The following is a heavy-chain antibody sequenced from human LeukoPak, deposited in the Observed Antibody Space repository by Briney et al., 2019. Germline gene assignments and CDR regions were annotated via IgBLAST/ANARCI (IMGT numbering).Heavy chain of an antibody. CDR2: IYYSGST. D-gene: IGHD1-26*01. Sequence: PSETLSLTCTVSGGSISSYYWSWIRQPQGKGLEWIGSIYYSGSTYYNPSLKSRVTISVDTSKNQFSLKLSSVTAADTAVYYCARESGSYGVDYWGQGTLVTVSS. CDR1: GGSISSYY. J-gene: IGHJ4*02. V-gene: IGHV4-59*12. CDR3: ARESGSYGVDY.